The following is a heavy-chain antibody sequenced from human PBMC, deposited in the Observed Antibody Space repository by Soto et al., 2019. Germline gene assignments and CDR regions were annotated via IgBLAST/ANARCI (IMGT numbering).Heavy chain of an antibody. V-gene: IGHV1-18*01. CDR3: ARRRYHPYYYYGMDV. CDR2: ISAYNGNT. D-gene: IGHD2-2*01. J-gene: IGHJ6*02. Sequence: QVQLVQSGAEVKKPGASVKVSCKASGYTFTSYGISWVRQAPGQGLEWMGWISAYNGNTNYAQKLQGRVTMTTDTSTSTAYMELRSLISDDTAVYYCARRRYHPYYYYGMDVWGQGTTVTVSS. CDR1: GYTFTSYG.